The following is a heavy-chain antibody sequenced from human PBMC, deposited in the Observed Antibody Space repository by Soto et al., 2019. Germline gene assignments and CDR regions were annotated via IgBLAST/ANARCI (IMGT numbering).Heavy chain of an antibody. J-gene: IGHJ1*01. CDR2: IKKDGSEK. CDR1: GFTFSDYW. CDR3: ATFLPGQQPFQH. V-gene: IGHV3-7*05. Sequence: GGSLRLSCAASGFTFSDYWMNWVRQAPGKGLEWVANIKKDGSEKYYVASVRGRFTISRDNAKNSLYLQMNSLRAEDTAVYYCATFLPGQQPFQHRGQGTLVTVSS. D-gene: IGHD6-13*01.